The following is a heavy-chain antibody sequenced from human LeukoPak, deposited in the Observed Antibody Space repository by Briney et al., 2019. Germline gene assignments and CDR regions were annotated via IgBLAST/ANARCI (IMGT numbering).Heavy chain of an antibody. J-gene: IGHJ6*03. V-gene: IGHV1-18*01. Sequence: ASVKVSCTASGYTFTSYGISWVRQAPGQGLEWMGWISAYNGNTNYAQKLQGRVTMTTDTSTSTAYMELRSLRSDDTAVYYCASAMSINKYYDILTGYYKSLYYYYMDVWGKGTTVTVSS. CDR1: GYTFTSYG. D-gene: IGHD3-9*01. CDR3: ASAMSINKYYDILTGYYKSLYYYYMDV. CDR2: ISAYNGNT.